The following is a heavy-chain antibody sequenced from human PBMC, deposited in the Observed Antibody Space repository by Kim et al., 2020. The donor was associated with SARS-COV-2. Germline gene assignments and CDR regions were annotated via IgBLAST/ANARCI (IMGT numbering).Heavy chain of an antibody. CDR3: ARGGRLLWFGYGMDV. V-gene: IGHV3-30*04. J-gene: IGHJ6*02. D-gene: IGHD3-10*01. CDR1: GFTFSSYA. Sequence: GGSLRLSCAASGFTFSSYAMHWVRQAPGKGLEWVAVISYDGSNKYYADSVKGRFTISRDNSKNTLYLQMNSLRAEDTAVYYCARGGRLLWFGYGMDVWGQGTTVTVSS. CDR2: ISYDGSNK.